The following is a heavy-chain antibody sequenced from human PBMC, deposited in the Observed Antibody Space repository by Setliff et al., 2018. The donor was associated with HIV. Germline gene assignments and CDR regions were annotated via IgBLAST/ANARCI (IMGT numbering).Heavy chain of an antibody. CDR3: ARCYYDSSGPTDAFDI. J-gene: IGHJ3*02. Sequence: PGGSLRLSCAASGLTFSTSWMQWVRQSPGEGPLWVARLNPEANYIHYADSVKGRFTISRDDAKNTLYLQMNSLRSEDTAVYYCARCYYDSSGPTDAFDIWGQGTVVTVSS. CDR2: LNPEANYI. CDR1: GLTFSTSW. V-gene: IGHV3-74*01. D-gene: IGHD3-22*01.